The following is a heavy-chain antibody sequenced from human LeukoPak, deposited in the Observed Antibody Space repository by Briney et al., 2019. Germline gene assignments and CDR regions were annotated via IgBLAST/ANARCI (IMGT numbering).Heavy chain of an antibody. CDR3: ARPYDSSGYFYL. J-gene: IGHJ5*02. D-gene: IGHD3-22*01. CDR2: IFYSGST. CDR1: GGSISSGAYY. Sequence: SETLSLTCTVSGGSISSGAYYWGWIRQPPGKGLEWIGNIFYSGSTYYNPSLESRVTISVDTSKNQFSLKLSSVTAADTAVYYCARPYDSSGYFYLWGQGTLVTVSS. V-gene: IGHV4-39*01.